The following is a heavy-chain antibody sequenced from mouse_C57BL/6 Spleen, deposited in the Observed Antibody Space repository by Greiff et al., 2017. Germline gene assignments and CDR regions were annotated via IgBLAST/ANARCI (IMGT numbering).Heavy chain of an antibody. Sequence: DVQLVESGPGLVKPSQSLSLTCSVTGYSITSGYYWNWIRQFPGNKLEWMGYISYDGSNNYNPSLKNRISITRDTSKNQFFLKLNSVTTEDTATYYCARGAPGDYWGQGTTLTVSS. CDR1: GYSITSGYY. CDR2: ISYDGSN. CDR3: ARGAPGDY. J-gene: IGHJ2*01. V-gene: IGHV3-6*01.